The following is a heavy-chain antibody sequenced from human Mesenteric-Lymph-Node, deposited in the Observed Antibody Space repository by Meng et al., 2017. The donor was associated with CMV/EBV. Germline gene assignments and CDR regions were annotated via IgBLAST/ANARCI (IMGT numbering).Heavy chain of an antibody. CDR2: INHSGST. CDR1: GGSCSGYY. J-gene: IGHJ4*02. D-gene: IGHD4-23*01. Sequence: QVQLQQWGAGLLKPSEPLSLTCAVYGGSCSGYYWSWIRQPPGKGLEWIGEINHSGSTNYNPSLKSRVTISVDTSKNQFSLKLSSVTAADTAVYYCARHQRWLKSEGGFNYWGQGTLVTVSS. V-gene: IGHV4-34*01. CDR3: ARHQRWLKSEGGFNY.